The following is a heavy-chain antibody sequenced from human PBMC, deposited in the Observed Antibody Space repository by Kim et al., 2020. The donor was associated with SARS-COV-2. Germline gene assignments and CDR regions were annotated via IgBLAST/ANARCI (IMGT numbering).Heavy chain of an antibody. J-gene: IGHJ6*02. CDR3: AKDRDPQWLQSTYYYYYGMDV. CDR1: GFTFSSYG. Sequence: GGSLRLSCAASGFTFSSYGMHWVRQAPGKGLEWVAVISYDGSNKYYADSVKGRFTISRDNSKNTLYLQMNSLRAEDTAVYYCAKDRDPQWLQSTYYYYYGMDVWGQGTTVTVSS. CDR2: ISYDGSNK. D-gene: IGHD5-12*01. V-gene: IGHV3-30*18.